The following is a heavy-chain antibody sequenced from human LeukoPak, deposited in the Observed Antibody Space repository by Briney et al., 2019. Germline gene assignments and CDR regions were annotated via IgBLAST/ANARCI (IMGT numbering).Heavy chain of an antibody. J-gene: IGHJ4*02. CDR2: ISSSSSYI. Sequence: PGGSLRLSCAASGFTFSSYSMNWVRQTPGKGLEWVSSISSSSSYIYYADSVKGRFTISRDNAKNSLCLQMNSLRAEDTAVYYCARPEAYGDYGWGQGTLVTVSS. CDR3: ARPEAYGDYG. CDR1: GFTFSSYS. V-gene: IGHV3-21*01. D-gene: IGHD4-17*01.